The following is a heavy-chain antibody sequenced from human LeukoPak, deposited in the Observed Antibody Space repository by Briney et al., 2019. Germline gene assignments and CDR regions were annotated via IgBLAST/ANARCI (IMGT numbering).Heavy chain of an antibody. CDR1: GYTFTGYY. CDR3: AAHCSSTSCHFDY. CDR2: INPNSGGT. D-gene: IGHD2-2*01. V-gene: IGHV1-2*06. Sequence: ASVKVSCKASGYTFTGYYMHWVRQAPGQGLEWMGRINPNSGGTNYAQKFQGRVTMTRDTSISTAYMELSRLRSDDTAVYYCAAHCSSTSCHFDYWGQGTLVTVSS. J-gene: IGHJ4*02.